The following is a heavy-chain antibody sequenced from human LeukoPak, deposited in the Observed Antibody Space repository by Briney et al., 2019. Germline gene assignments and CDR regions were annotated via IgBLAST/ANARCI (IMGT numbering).Heavy chain of an antibody. J-gene: IGHJ4*02. CDR2: IYYSGST. CDR3: ARGVGGVGTF. Sequence: SETLSLTCTVSGGSISNYYWSWLRQPPGKGLEWIGTIYYSGSTSNNPSLKSRVTISVDVSKKRFSLTLSSMTAAGTAIYYCARGVGGVGTFWGQGILVTVSS. CDR1: GGSISNYY. D-gene: IGHD2-8*02. V-gene: IGHV4-59*01.